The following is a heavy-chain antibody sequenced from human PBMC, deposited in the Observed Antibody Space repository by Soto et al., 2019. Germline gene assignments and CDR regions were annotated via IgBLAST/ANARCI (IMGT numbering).Heavy chain of an antibody. CDR2: INHSGST. CDR1: GGSFSGYY. D-gene: IGHD3-22*01. CDR3: ARGSDYYDSSGYYLPPG. Sequence: SETLSLTCAVYGGSFSGYYWGWIRQPPGKGLEWIGEINHSGSTNYNPSLKSRVTISVDTSKNQFSLKLSSVAAADTAVYYCARGSDYYDSSGYYLPPGWGQGTLVTVSS. V-gene: IGHV4-34*01. J-gene: IGHJ4*02.